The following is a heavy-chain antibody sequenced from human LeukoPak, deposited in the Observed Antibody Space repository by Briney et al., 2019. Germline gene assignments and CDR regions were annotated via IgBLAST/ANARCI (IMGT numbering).Heavy chain of an antibody. CDR3: ARDLVRGVIMEDWFDP. J-gene: IGHJ5*02. V-gene: IGHV1-69*13. CDR1: GGTFSIYA. Sequence: SVKLSCKASGGTFSIYAISWVRQAPGQGLEWMGGSIPIFGTATYSQQFQGRVTITSDESTSTAYMELSSLRSEDTAVYYCARDLVRGVIMEDWFDPWGQGTLVTVSS. CDR2: SIPIFGTA. D-gene: IGHD3-10*01.